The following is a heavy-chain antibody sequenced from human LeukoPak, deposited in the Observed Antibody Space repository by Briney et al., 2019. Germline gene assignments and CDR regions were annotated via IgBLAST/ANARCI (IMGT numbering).Heavy chain of an antibody. V-gene: IGHV3-48*03. J-gene: IGHJ3*02. CDR2: ISSSGSTI. CDR3: ARTCGGDCYYGRDAFDI. D-gene: IGHD2-21*02. CDR1: GFTFSSYE. Sequence: GGSLRLSCAASGFTFSSYEMNWVRQAPGKGLEWVSYISSSGSTICYADSVKGRFTISRDNAKNSLYLQMNSLRAEDTAVYYCARTCGGDCYYGRDAFDIWGQGTMVTVSS.